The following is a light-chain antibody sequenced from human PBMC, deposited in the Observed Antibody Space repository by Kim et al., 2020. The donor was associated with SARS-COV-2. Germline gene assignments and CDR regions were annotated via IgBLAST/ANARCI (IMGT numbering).Light chain of an antibody. CDR2: VAS. CDR1: QDIGNN. CDR3: LEHDTSPHT. Sequence: DIQMTQSTSSLSASVGDRVTITCRASQDIGNNLDWCQQKPGKAPKRLIYVASSLQSGVPSRFSGSGSGTEFTLTISSLQPEDFATYYCLEHDTSPHTFGQGTKVDIK. V-gene: IGKV1-17*01. J-gene: IGKJ1*01.